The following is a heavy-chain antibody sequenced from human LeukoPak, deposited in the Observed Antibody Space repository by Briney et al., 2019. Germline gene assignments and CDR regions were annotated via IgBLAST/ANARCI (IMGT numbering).Heavy chain of an antibody. CDR1: GYSISSGYD. V-gene: IGHV4-38-2*01. CDR2: IFHSGST. D-gene: IGHD3-22*01. J-gene: IGHJ5*02. CDR3: ARGFYYDSGAYYPNWFDP. Sequence: SETLSLTCSVSGYSISSGYDWGWIRQPPGKGLEWIGSIFHSGSTNYNPSLKSRVTISVDTSKNRISLKVTSVTAADTAVYYCARGFYYDSGAYYPNWFDPWGQGTLVTVSS.